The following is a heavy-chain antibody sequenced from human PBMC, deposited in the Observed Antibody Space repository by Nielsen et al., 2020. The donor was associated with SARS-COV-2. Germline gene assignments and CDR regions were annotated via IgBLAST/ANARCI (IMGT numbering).Heavy chain of an antibody. V-gene: IGHV4-4*02. Sequence: SETLSLTCAVSGGSVSSNDWWTWVRQSPGQGLEWIGEVSHSGSINYNPSLKSQFTLSMDKSKRQFSLRLTSVSAADTAVYFCARGDLVVVPSPILGLGPFFYYFYLDVWGKGTTVIVSS. CDR3: ARGDLVVVPSPILGLGPFFYYFYLDV. D-gene: IGHD2-2*01. J-gene: IGHJ6*03. CDR1: GGSVSSNDW. CDR2: VSHSGSI.